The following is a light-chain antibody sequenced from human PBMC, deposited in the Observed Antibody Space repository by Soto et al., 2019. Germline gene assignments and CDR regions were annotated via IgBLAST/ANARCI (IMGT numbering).Light chain of an antibody. Sequence: DIQMTQFPSSLSASVGDRVTITCRASQGIRNDLGWYQHKPGKAPKHLIYAASSLQSGFPSRFSGSGSVTEFTLTILRLHPQSSSTFHFLPHPTYPLTFG. CDR2: AAS. CDR3: LPHPTYPLT. V-gene: IGKV1-17*01. CDR1: QGIRND. J-gene: IGKJ3*01.